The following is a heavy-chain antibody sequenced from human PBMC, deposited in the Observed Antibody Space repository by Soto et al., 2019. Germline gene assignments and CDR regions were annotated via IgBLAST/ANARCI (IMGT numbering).Heavy chain of an antibody. CDR1: VGFVSSCSYY. CDR2: LYYSGST. Sequence: QVQLQESGPGLVKPSQPLSLTCTVSVGFVSSCSYYWSWIRQPLAKGLEWIGYLYYSGSTNYNPSLKIRVTISVDTAKNKFSLKLSSVTAADTAVYYCAIDFIAASQGYFDYWGQGTLVTVSS. D-gene: IGHD6-6*01. V-gene: IGHV4-61*01. CDR3: AIDFIAASQGYFDY. J-gene: IGHJ4*02.